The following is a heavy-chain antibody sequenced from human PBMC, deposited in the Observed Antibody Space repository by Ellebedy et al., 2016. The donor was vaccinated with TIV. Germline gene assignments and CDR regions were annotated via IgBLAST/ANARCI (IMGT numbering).Heavy chain of an antibody. Sequence: ASVKVSCXTSGYTFTNYDISWVRQATGQGLEWMGWMNPKSGHTGYAQKFLGRLTLTRNTSVNPAYMELSSLKFEDTAVYYCARRRCCSSTTCKVKTIFGMMTPSPIDTWGRGTLVTVSS. J-gene: IGHJ5*02. D-gene: IGHD2-2*01. V-gene: IGHV1-8*01. CDR3: ARRRCCSSTTCKVKTIFGMMTPSPIDT. CDR2: MNPKSGHT. CDR1: GYTFTNYD.